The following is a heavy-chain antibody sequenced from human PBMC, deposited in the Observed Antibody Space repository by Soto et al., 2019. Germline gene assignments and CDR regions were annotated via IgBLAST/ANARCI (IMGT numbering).Heavy chain of an antibody. Sequence: QVQLVQSGAEVKKPGSSVKVSCKASGGTFSSYAISWVRQAPGQGLEWMGGIIPIFGTANYAQKFQGRVTITADKSTSTAYMELSSLRSEDTAVYYCARETDGAAGSYYGMDVWGQGTTVTVSS. V-gene: IGHV1-69*06. CDR3: ARETDGAAGSYYGMDV. D-gene: IGHD6-13*01. J-gene: IGHJ6*02. CDR2: IIPIFGTA. CDR1: GGTFSSYA.